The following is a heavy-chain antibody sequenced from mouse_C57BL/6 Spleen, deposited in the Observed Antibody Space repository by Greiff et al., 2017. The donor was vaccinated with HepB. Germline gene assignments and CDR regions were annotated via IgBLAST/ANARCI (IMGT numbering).Heavy chain of an antibody. CDR3: ARHGHPGGYAMDY. CDR1: GFSLTSYG. J-gene: IGHJ4*01. Sequence: VKLVESGPGLVAPSQSLSITCTVSGFSLTSYGVHWVRQPPGKGLEWLVVIWSDGSTTYNSALKSRLSISKDNSKSQVFLKMNSLQTDDTAMYYCARHGHPGGYAMDYWGQGTSVTVSS. D-gene: IGHD3-1*01. V-gene: IGHV2-6-1*01. CDR2: IWSDGST.